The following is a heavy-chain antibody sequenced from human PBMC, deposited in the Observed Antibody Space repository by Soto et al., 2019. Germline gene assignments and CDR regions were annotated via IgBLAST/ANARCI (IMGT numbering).Heavy chain of an antibody. CDR1: GGSISSYY. CDR3: ARYNLPYYDYWSGYPDGPMYV. CDR2: IYYSGST. D-gene: IGHD3-3*01. V-gene: IGHV4-59*08. Sequence: SETLSLTCTGSGGSISSYYWSWIRQPPGKGLEWIGYIYYSGSTNYNPSLKSRVTISVDTSRNQFSLKLSSVTAADTAVYYCARYNLPYYDYWSGYPDGPMYVWGKGTTVTVSS. J-gene: IGHJ6*04.